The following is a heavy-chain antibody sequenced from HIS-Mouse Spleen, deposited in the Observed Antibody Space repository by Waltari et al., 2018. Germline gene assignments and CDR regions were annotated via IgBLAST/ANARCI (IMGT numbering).Heavy chain of an antibody. V-gene: IGHV3-30-3*01. CDR3: ARDPGIAAAGTPAFDY. Sequence: QVQLVESGGGVVQPGRSLRLSCAASGFTFSSYAMHWVRQAPGKGLEWVAVISYDGSNKDYADAVKGRFTISRDNSTNTLYLQMNSLRAEDTAVYYCARDPGIAAAGTPAFDYWGQGTLVTVSS. D-gene: IGHD6-13*01. CDR2: ISYDGSNK. CDR1: GFTFSSYA. J-gene: IGHJ4*02.